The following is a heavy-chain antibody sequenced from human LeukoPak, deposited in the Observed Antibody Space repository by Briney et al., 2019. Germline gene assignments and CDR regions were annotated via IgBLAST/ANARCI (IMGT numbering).Heavy chain of an antibody. CDR2: INSNNGDT. CDR3: ARDLAAGELYGYNYGKNSFDP. Sequence: GASVKVSCKTSGYTFTAFYIHWVRQAPGQGLECMGCINSNNGDTNSAQKLQDRVTMTRDTSISTAYMELSRLTSDDTAVYYCARDLAAGELYGYNYGKNSFDPWGQGILVTVSS. V-gene: IGHV1-2*02. CDR1: GYTFTAFY. D-gene: IGHD5-18*01. J-gene: IGHJ5*02.